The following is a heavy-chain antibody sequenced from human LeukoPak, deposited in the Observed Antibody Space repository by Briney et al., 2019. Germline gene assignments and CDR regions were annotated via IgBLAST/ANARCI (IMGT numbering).Heavy chain of an antibody. D-gene: IGHD5-18*01. Sequence: GGTLRLSCAASGFTFSNHGMNWVRQAPGKGLEWLSGVSPPGGGTYYADSVKGRFTISRDDSKNTLSLQMNSLRVEDTAVYYCAKGGAFEYSYYFDYWGQGTLVTVSS. V-gene: IGHV3-23*01. J-gene: IGHJ4*02. CDR2: VSPPGGGT. CDR1: GFTFSNHG. CDR3: AKGGAFEYSYYFDY.